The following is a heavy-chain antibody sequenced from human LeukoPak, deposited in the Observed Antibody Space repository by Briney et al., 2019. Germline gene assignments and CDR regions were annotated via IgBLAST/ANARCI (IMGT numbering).Heavy chain of an antibody. J-gene: IGHJ6*03. V-gene: IGHV1-69*13. CDR2: IIPIFGTA. CDR3: AREDQSYYYMDV. Sequence: SVKVSCKASGGTFSSYAISWVRQAPGQGLEWMGGIIPIFGTANYAQKFQGRVTITADESTSTAYMELSSLRSEDTAVYYCAREDQSYYYMDVWGKGTTVTVSS. CDR1: GGTFSSYA.